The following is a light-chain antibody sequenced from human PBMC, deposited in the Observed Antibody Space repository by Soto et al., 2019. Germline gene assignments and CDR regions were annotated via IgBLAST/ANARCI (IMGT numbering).Light chain of an antibody. CDR3: CSYAGSSIWV. CDR2: EGS. J-gene: IGLJ3*02. V-gene: IGLV2-23*01. CDR1: SSDVGSYNL. Sequence: QSALTQPASVSGSPGQSITVSCTGTSSDVGSYNLVSWYQQHPGKAPQLMIHEGSKRPSGVSNRFAGSKSGNTASLTISGLQAEDEAYYYCCSYAGSSIWVFGGGTKLTVL.